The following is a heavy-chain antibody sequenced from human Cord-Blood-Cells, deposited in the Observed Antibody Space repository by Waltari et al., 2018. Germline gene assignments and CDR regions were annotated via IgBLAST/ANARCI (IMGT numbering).Heavy chain of an antibody. CDR1: GYTFTGYY. D-gene: IGHD6-19*01. CDR3: ARDSSGWYWFDP. J-gene: IGHJ5*02. CDR2: INPNSGGT. V-gene: IGHV1-2*02. Sequence: QVQLVPSGAEVKKPGAAVKVSCKASGYTFTGYYMHRVRQAPGQGLEWMGWINPNSGGTNYAQKFQGRVTMTRDTSISTAYMELSRLRSDDTAVYYCARDSSGWYWFDPWGQGTLVTVSS.